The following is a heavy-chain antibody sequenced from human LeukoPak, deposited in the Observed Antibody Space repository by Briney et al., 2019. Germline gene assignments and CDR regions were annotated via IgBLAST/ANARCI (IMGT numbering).Heavy chain of an antibody. Sequence: NPSETLSLTCTVSGGSVTTSGYYWGWIRQPPGKGLEWIGIISYSGTTYYDPSLKSRVTISIDTSKNQFSLNLRSVTAADTAVYYCAREIYSDRHFDYWGQGSLVTVSS. V-gene: IGHV4-39*07. CDR3: AREIYSDRHFDY. J-gene: IGHJ4*02. CDR1: GGSVTTSGYY. CDR2: ISYSGTT. D-gene: IGHD4-17*01.